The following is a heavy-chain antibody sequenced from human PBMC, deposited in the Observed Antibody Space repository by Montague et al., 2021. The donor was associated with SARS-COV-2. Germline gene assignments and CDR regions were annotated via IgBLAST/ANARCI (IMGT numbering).Heavy chain of an antibody. J-gene: IGHJ4*02. CDR1: GDSVSHDF. CDR3: VRDRAPSGSGTFFDY. CDR2: VYYSRSS. D-gene: IGHD1-26*01. Sequence: SETLSLTCTVSGDSVSHDFWTWIRQPPGKGLEWIGYVYYSRSSSYNPSLRGRVSIAVDTSKNQFSLRLSTVTAADTAIYYCVRDRAPSGSGTFFDYWGQGTLVTVSS. V-gene: IGHV4-59*02.